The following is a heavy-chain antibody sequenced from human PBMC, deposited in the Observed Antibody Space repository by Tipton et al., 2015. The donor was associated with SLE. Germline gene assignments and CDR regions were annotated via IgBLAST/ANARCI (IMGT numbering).Heavy chain of an antibody. D-gene: IGHD3-10*01. CDR1: GDSVSSNSAA. CDR3: ARGSGGTSGG. V-gene: IGHV4-61*02. J-gene: IGHJ3*01. Sequence: TLSLTCAISGDSVSSNSAAWNWIRQSPSRGLEWLGRIYTSGSTNYNPSLKSRVTISVDTSKNQFSLNLSSVTAADTAVYYCARGSGGTSGGWGQGTMVTVSS. CDR2: IYTSGST.